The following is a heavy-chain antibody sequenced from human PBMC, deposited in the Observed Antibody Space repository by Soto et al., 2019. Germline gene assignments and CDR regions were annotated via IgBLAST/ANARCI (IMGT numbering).Heavy chain of an antibody. CDR2: INHSGST. J-gene: IGHJ4*02. V-gene: IGHV4-34*01. CDR3: ARARAYGSGSYRFKRIFIFDY. CDR1: GGSFSGYY. D-gene: IGHD3-10*01. Sequence: SETLSLTCAVYGGSFSGYYWSWIRQPPGKGLEWIGEINHSGSTNYNPSLKSRVTISVDTSKNQFSLKLSSVTAADTAVYYCARARAYGSGSYRFKRIFIFDYWGQGTLVTVSS.